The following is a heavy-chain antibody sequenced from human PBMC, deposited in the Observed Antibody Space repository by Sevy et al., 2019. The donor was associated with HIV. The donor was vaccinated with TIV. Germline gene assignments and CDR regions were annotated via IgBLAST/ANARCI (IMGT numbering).Heavy chain of an antibody. CDR2: IYYSGST. Sequence: SETLSLTCTVSGGSISSYYWSWIRQPPGKGLEWIGYIYYSGSTNYNPSLKSRITISVDTSKNQFSLKLSPVTAADTAVYYCARDPGYSYGPGLGYYYYGMDVWGQGTTVTVSS. D-gene: IGHD5-18*01. J-gene: IGHJ6*02. V-gene: IGHV4-59*01. CDR3: ARDPGYSYGPGLGYYYYGMDV. CDR1: GGSISSYY.